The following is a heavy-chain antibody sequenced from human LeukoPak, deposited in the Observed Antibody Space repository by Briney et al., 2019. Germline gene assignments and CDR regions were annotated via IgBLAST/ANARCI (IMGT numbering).Heavy chain of an antibody. CDR1: GYTFTSYD. Sequence: ASVKVSCKASGYTFTSYDINWVRQATGQGLEWMGWMNPNSGNTGYAQKFQGRVTITRNTSISTAYMELSSLRSEDTAVYYCARDGPVVTENFDYWGQGTLVTVSS. CDR3: ARDGPVVTENFDY. V-gene: IGHV1-8*03. J-gene: IGHJ4*02. CDR2: MNPNSGNT. D-gene: IGHD4-23*01.